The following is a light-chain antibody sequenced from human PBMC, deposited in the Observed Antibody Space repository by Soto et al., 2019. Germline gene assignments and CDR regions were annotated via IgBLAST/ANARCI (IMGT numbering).Light chain of an antibody. V-gene: IGKV1-39*01. CDR2: AAS. Sequence: DIQMTQSPFSLSASVGDRVTITCRASQSISSYLNWYHQKPGKAPNLLIYAASSLQSGVPSRFSGSASGTDFPLTISSLHPEDFANYYCQQSYSTPFTFGQGTKLEIK. J-gene: IGKJ2*01. CDR3: QQSYSTPFT. CDR1: QSISSY.